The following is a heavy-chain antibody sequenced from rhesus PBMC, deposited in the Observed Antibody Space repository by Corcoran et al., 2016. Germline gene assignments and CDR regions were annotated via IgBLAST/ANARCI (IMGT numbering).Heavy chain of an antibody. CDR2: ISGSGIT. V-gene: IGHV4-80*01. J-gene: IGHJ4*01. D-gene: IGHD6-31*01. Sequence: QVQLQGSGPGLVKPSETLSLTCAVSGASISTNWWNWIRQSPGKGLEGIGEISGSGITTYNPDLKSRVTFSNDASKNQVSLNLRSVTAADTAVYYCGMSSGNYYFNNWGQGVLVTVSS. CDR3: GMSSGNYYFNN. CDR1: GASISTNW.